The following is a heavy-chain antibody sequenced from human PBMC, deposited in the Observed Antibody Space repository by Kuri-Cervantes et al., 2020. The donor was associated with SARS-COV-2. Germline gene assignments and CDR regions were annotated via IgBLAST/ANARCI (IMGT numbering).Heavy chain of an antibody. CDR1: GGSISSYY. V-gene: IGHV4-59*12. Sequence: SETLSLTCTVSGGSISSYYWSWIRQPPGKGLEWIGYIYYSGSTNYNPSLKSRVTISVVTSKNQFSLKLSSVTAADTAVYYCARPRYGDYDGAFDIWGQGTMVTVSS. J-gene: IGHJ3*02. CDR3: ARPRYGDYDGAFDI. CDR2: IYYSGST. D-gene: IGHD4-17*01.